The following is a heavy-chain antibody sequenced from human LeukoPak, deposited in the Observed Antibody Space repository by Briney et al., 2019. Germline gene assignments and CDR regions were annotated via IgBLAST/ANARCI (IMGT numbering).Heavy chain of an antibody. CDR2: ISRSSVAT. CDR3: AKHSHDGSAPYYEVQLDY. Sequence: GGSLRLSCAASGFTFTSFAMSWVRQAPGKGLEWVSTISRSSVATYYAHSVKGRFTISRDNSKNTVYLQMNSLRAEDTAIYYCAKHSHDGSAPYYEVQLDYWGQGTLVTVSS. D-gene: IGHD3-22*01. V-gene: IGHV3-23*01. J-gene: IGHJ4*02. CDR1: GFTFTSFA.